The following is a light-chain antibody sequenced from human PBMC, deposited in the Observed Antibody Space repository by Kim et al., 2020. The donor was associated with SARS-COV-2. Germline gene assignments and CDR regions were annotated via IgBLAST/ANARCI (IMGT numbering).Light chain of an antibody. CDR1: QSIANY. CDR3: QQSYSAPQLT. Sequence: DIQMTQSPSSLSASVGDRVTITCRASQSIANYLNWYQQKPGKAPNLLIYAASSLQSGVPSRFSGSGSGTVFPLPISSLQPEDFATYYCQQSYSAPQLTFGGGTKLEIK. V-gene: IGKV1-39*01. CDR2: AAS. J-gene: IGKJ4*01.